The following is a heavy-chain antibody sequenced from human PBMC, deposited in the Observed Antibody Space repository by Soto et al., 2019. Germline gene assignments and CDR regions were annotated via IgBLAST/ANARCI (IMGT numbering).Heavy chain of an antibody. CDR1: GFTFNTYA. CDR2: ISGSGGST. J-gene: IGHJ4*02. V-gene: IGHV3-23*01. Sequence: EVQLLESGGGLVQPGGSLRLSCAASGFTFNTYAMNWFRQAPGKGLEWVSAISGSGGSTYNADSVKGRFTISRDNSKNTLYLQMDSRRAEDTAVYYCAKGATSSWYGGQFDCWGQGTQVTVSS. CDR3: AKGATSSWYGGQFDC. D-gene: IGHD6-13*01.